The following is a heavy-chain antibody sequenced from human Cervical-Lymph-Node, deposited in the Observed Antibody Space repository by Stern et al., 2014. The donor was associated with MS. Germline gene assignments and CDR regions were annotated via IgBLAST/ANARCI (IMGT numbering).Heavy chain of an antibody. D-gene: IGHD6-25*01. V-gene: IGHV3-74*01. J-gene: IGHJ4*02. CDR1: GFTFSSYW. Sequence: VQLVESGGGFVQPGGSLRLSCAASGFTFSSYWLHWVRQAPGKGLVWVSRIDTDGGTTNYADSVKGRFTISRDNAENTLYLQMNSLRAEDTAVYYCARDSSGRDDFWGQGTLVTVSS. CDR2: IDTDGGTT. CDR3: ARDSSGRDDF.